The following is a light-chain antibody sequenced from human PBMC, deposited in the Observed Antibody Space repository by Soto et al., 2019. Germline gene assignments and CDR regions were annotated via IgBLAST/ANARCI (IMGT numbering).Light chain of an antibody. Sequence: IGVKHWASTLSLSPGESAKLSCRASQSIXSFFVWYQRKPGQAPRVLXDAASNRAKGSPARLSGSGSGTDFTRTISSLDPKHFVVYYCQQQLCGTITFGQGTRL. V-gene: IGKV3-11*01. CDR2: AAS. CDR1: QSIXSF. CDR3: QQQLCGTIT. J-gene: IGKJ5*01.